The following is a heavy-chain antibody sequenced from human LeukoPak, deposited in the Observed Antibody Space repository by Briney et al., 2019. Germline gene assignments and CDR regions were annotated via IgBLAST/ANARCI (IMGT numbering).Heavy chain of an antibody. Sequence: GGSLRLSCAASGFTFDDYAMHWVRQAPGKGLEWVSGISWNSGSIGYADSVKGRFTISRDNAKNSLYLQMNSLRAEDTALYYCAKAAQYYYDRSGYYSALFGYWGQGTLVTVSS. CDR1: GFTFDDYA. D-gene: IGHD3-22*01. J-gene: IGHJ4*02. CDR2: ISWNSGSI. V-gene: IGHV3-9*01. CDR3: AKAAQYYYDRSGYYSALFGY.